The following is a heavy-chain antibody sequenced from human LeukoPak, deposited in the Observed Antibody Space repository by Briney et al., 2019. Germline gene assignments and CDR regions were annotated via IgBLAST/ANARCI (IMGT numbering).Heavy chain of an antibody. D-gene: IGHD4-17*01. CDR1: GGSISSSRYN. J-gene: IGHJ4*02. V-gene: IGHV4-39*01. Sequence: PSETLSLTCTVSGGSISSSRYNWGWIRQPPGKGLEWIGSIYYSGSTYYNPSLKSRVTISVDTSKNQFSLKLSSVTAADTAVYYCARHWADYAIDYWGQGTLVTVSS. CDR2: IYYSGST. CDR3: ARHWADYAIDY.